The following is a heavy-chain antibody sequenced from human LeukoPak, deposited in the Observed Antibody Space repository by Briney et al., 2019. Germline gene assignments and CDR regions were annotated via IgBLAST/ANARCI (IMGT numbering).Heavy chain of an antibody. CDR3: ARPREAATTFRAFDI. Sequence: GASVKVSCKASGYTFTGYYMRWVRQAPGQGLEWMGWLNPNSGGTNYAQKFQGRLTMTRDTSISTAYMELSSLRSDDMAVYYCARPREAATTFRAFDIWGQGTMVTVSS. D-gene: IGHD2-15*01. J-gene: IGHJ3*02. CDR1: GYTFTGYY. V-gene: IGHV1-2*02. CDR2: LNPNSGGT.